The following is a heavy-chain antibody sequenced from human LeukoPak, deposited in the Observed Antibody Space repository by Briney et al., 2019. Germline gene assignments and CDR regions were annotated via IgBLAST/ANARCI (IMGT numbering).Heavy chain of an antibody. J-gene: IGHJ4*02. CDR1: GYIFSDYW. D-gene: IGHD3-10*01. CDR2: MYPGDSDS. Sequence: GESLKISCKGSGYIFSDYWINWVRQMPGKGLEWMGIMYPGDSDSRYSPAFQGHVTFSADKSTNTAYLQWNSLNASDTAIYYCARSFVMLRGVLDSWGQGTLVTVSS. V-gene: IGHV5-51*01. CDR3: ARSFVMLRGVLDS.